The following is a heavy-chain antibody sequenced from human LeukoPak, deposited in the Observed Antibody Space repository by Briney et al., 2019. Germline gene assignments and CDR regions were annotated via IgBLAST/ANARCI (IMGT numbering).Heavy chain of an antibody. V-gene: IGHV4-34*01. CDR1: GGSLSGYY. J-gene: IGHJ5*02. CDR2: INHSGRT. CDR3: TRNNWFDP. Sequence: SETLSLTCGVYGGSLSGYYWSWIRQLPGKGLEWIGEINHSGRTNYNPSLKSRVTISLDTSKNQFSLKLSSVTAADTAVYYCTRNNWFDPWGQGTLVTVSS.